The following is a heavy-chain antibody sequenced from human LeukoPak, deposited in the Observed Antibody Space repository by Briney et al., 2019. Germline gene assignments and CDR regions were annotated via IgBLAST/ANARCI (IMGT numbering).Heavy chain of an antibody. CDR3: ASVNTAMADPIDY. CDR1: GGTFSSYA. Sequence: SVKVSCKASGGTFSSYAISWVRQAPGQGLEWMGGIIPIFGTANYAQKFQGRVTITADGSTSTAYMELSSLRSEDTAVYYCASVNTAMADPIDYWGQGTLVTVSS. D-gene: IGHD5-18*01. J-gene: IGHJ4*02. V-gene: IGHV1-69*01. CDR2: IIPIFGTA.